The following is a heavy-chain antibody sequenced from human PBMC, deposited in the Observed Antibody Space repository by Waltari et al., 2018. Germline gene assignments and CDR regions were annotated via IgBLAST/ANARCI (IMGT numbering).Heavy chain of an antibody. CDR3: AKAGGIAAAEFQFDF. CDR1: GFTFTSSA. Sequence: EVQLLESGGGLVQPGGSLRLSCAASGFTFTSSAMTWVRKSPGKGLEWVSSISGPALTTFYADSVKGRFSVSRDNSKNTLYLQINGLRADDTAVYYCAKAGGIAAAEFQFDFWGRGTLVTVSS. V-gene: IGHV3-23*01. J-gene: IGHJ4*02. CDR2: ISGPALTT. D-gene: IGHD6-13*01.